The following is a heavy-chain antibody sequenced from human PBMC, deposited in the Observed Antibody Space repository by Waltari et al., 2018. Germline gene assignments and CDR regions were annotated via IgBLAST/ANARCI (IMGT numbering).Heavy chain of an antibody. CDR3: ARDVRTTGTTVDY. J-gene: IGHJ4*02. V-gene: IGHV4-39*07. Sequence: QLQLQESGPGLVKPSETLSLTCTVSGCSIISSSYYWGWIRQPPGKGLGWIGSIYYSGSTYYNPSLKSRVTISVDTSKNQFSLKLSSVTAADTAVYYCARDVRTTGTTVDYWGQGTLVTVSS. D-gene: IGHD1-1*01. CDR2: IYYSGST. CDR1: GCSIISSSYY.